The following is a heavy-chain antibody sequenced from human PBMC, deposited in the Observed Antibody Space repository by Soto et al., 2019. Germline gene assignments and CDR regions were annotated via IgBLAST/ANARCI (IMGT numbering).Heavy chain of an antibody. CDR1: GFTFRNYG. J-gene: IGHJ4*02. D-gene: IGHD2-2*01. CDR2: IGIGSSTK. CDR3: AKAGNWSYCRSDTCYADFHH. V-gene: IGHV3-48*01. Sequence: PGGSLRLSCAASGFTFRNYGMNWVRQAPGKGLEWVSYIGIGSSTKYYADSVKGRFTISRDNSKNTLYLQMNSLRAEDTALYYCAKAGNWSYCRSDTCYADFHHWGQGALVTVSS.